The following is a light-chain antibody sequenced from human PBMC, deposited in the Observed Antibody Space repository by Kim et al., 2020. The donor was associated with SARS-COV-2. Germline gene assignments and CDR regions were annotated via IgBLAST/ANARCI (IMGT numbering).Light chain of an antibody. V-gene: IGKV3-15*01. J-gene: IGKJ4*01. CDR3: QQYNDWPLLT. CDR1: QSVKNN. Sequence: IVMTQSPATLSVSPGERVTLSCRASQSVKNNLAWYQQRPGQAPRLLIYGASTRATDISARFSGSGSGTEFTLTIRSLRSEDLAVYYCQQYNDWPLLTFGGGTKVEIK. CDR2: GAS.